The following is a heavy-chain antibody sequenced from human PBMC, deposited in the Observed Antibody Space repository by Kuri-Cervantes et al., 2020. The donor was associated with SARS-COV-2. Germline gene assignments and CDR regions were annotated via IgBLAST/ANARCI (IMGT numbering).Heavy chain of an antibody. CDR3: ARGLAAAFGVDY. CDR1: GGTFSSYA. D-gene: IGHD6-13*01. CDR2: INPSGGST. J-gene: IGHJ4*02. Sequence: ASVKVSCKASGGTFSSYAISWVRQAPGQGLEWMGIINPSGGSTNYAQKLQGRVTMTTDTSTSTAYMELRSLRSDDTAVYYCARGLAAAFGVDYWGQGSLVTVSS. V-gene: IGHV1-18*01.